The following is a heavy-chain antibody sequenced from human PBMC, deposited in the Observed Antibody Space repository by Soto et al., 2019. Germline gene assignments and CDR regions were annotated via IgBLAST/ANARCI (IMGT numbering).Heavy chain of an antibody. CDR1: GFTFSSYG. Sequence: GGSLRLSCAASGFTFSSYGMHWVRRAPGKGLEWVAVIWYDGSNKYYADSVKGRFTISRDNPKNTRYLQMNSLRAEDTAVDDYAREAVPLRRLNYWGQGTLVTASS. J-gene: IGHJ4*02. CDR2: IWYDGSNK. CDR3: AREAVPLRRLNY. D-gene: IGHD2-15*01. V-gene: IGHV3-33*01.